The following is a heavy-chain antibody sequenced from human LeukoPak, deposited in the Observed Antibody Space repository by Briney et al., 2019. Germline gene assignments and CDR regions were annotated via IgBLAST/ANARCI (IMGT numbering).Heavy chain of an antibody. Sequence: GASVKVSCKASGYTFTSYGISWVRQAPGQGLEWMGWISAYNGNTNYAQKFQGRVTMTRDTSISTAYMELSRLRSDDTAVYYCARDRYSGGSDAFDIWGQGTMVTVSS. D-gene: IGHD2-21*01. CDR3: ARDRYSGGSDAFDI. CDR1: GYTFTSYG. CDR2: ISAYNGNT. J-gene: IGHJ3*02. V-gene: IGHV1-18*01.